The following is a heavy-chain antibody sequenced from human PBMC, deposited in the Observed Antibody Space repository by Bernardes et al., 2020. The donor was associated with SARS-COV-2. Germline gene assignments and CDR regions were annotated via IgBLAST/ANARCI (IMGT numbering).Heavy chain of an antibody. Sequence: GGSLRLSCAASGFTFSSYAMSWVRQAPGKGLEWVSAISGSGGSTYYADSVKGRFTISRDNSKNTLYLQMNSLRAEDTAVYYCAKDGGYWGGYGNFDYWGQGTLVTVSS. J-gene: IGHJ4*02. CDR3: AKDGGYWGGYGNFDY. CDR2: ISGSGGST. D-gene: IGHD5-18*01. V-gene: IGHV3-23*01. CDR1: GFTFSSYA.